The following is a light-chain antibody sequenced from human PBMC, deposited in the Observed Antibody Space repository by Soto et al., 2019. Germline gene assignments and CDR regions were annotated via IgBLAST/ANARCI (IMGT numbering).Light chain of an antibody. Sequence: QTVVTQEPSFSVSPGGTVTLTCGLSSGSVSTNNYPSWYQQTPGQAPRTLIYSTNTRSSGVPDRFSASFVGNKAALTITGAQAEDESDYYCVLYLGGGLNWVFGGGTQLTVL. CDR3: VLYLGGGLNWV. J-gene: IGLJ3*02. CDR1: SGSVSTNNY. CDR2: STN. V-gene: IGLV8-61*01.